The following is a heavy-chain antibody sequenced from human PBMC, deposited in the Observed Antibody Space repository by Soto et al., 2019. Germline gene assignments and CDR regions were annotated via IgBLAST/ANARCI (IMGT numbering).Heavy chain of an antibody. CDR2: IGTAGDT. CDR1: GFTFSSYD. Sequence: EVQLVESGGGLVQPGGSLRLSCAASGFTFSSYDMHWVRQATGKGLEWVSSIGTAGDTYYPGSVKGRFTISRENAKNYLYLQMKSLRAADTAVYYCARVGRLRFFYYWGQGNLVTVYS. D-gene: IGHD5-12*01. CDR3: ARVGRLRFFYY. J-gene: IGHJ4*02. V-gene: IGHV3-13*04.